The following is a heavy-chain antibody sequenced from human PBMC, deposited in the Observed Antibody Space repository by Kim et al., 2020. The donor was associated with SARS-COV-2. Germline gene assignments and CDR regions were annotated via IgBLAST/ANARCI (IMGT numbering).Heavy chain of an antibody. CDR3: ARHYYGSGSLYATDY. D-gene: IGHD3-10*01. V-gene: IGHV1-3*01. J-gene: IGHJ4*02. CDR1: GYSFNRYA. Sequence: ASVKVSCKASGYSFNRYALQWVRQAPGQSLEWMGWNNADTGDTKYSQRFQGRVTISRDTSASTTYMELNSLTSEDTAVYYCARHYYGSGSLYATDYWGQGSLVIVSS. CDR2: NNADTGDT.